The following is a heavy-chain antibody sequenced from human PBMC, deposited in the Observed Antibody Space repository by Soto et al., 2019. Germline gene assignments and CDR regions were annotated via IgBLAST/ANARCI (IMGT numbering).Heavy chain of an antibody. CDR2: ISSSSSYI. J-gene: IGHJ6*02. Sequence: GGSLRLSCAASGFTFSSYSMNWVRQAPGKGLEWVSSISSSSSYIYYADSVKGRFTISRDNAKNSLYLQMNSLRAEDTAVYYCAVCGEYSSGYLNYYYGMDVWGQGTTVTVS. V-gene: IGHV3-21*01. D-gene: IGHD6-19*01. CDR3: AVCGEYSSGYLNYYYGMDV. CDR1: GFTFSSYS.